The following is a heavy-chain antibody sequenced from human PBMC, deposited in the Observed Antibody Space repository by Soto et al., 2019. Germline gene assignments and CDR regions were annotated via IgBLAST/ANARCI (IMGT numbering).Heavy chain of an antibody. CDR2: IKSKTDGGTT. D-gene: IGHD6-19*01. Sequence: EVQLVESGGGLVKPGGSLRLSCAASGFTFSNAWMSWVRQAPGKGLEWVGRIKSKTDGGTTDYAAPVKGRFTISRDDSKNTLYLQMNSLKTEDTAVYYCTTEVGEVAGTIDYWGQGTLVTVSS. J-gene: IGHJ4*02. CDR1: GFTFSNAW. CDR3: TTEVGEVAGTIDY. V-gene: IGHV3-15*01.